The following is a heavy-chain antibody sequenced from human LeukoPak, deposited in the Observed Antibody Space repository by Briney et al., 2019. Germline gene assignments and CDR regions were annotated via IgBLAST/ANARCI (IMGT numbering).Heavy chain of an antibody. CDR2: ISGSGGST. V-gene: IGHV3-23*01. CDR1: GFTFSSYA. D-gene: IGHD4-17*01. Sequence: GGSLRLSCAASGFTFSSYAMNWVRQAPGKGLEWVSAISGSGGSTYYADSVKGRFTISRDNSKNTLYLQMNSLRAEDTAVYYCAKAPYGDYSMDVWGQGTTVTVSS. CDR3: AKAPYGDYSMDV. J-gene: IGHJ6*02.